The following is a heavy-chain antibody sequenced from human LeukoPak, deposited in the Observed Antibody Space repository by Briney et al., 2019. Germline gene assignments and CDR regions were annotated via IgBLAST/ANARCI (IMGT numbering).Heavy chain of an antibody. CDR1: GYIFTSYF. V-gene: IGHV1-46*01. D-gene: IGHD6-19*01. J-gene: IGHJ5*02. CDR3: ARDRLSQWLMFDP. CDR2: INPSGGST. Sequence: ASVKVSCKASGYIFTSYFMHWVRQAPGQGLEWMGLINPSGGSTRYAQKFQGRVTMTRDMSTSTVYMELSSLRSEDMAVYYCARDRLSQWLMFDPWGQGTLVTVSS.